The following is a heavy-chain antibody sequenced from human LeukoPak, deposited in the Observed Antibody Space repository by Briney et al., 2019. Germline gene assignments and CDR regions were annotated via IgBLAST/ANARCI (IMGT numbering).Heavy chain of an antibody. CDR1: GVSISSYY. V-gene: IGHV4-4*09. CDR2: IFPSGSS. Sequence: PSETLSLTCTVSGVSISSYYWSWIRQPPGKGLEWIGYIFPSGSSNYDPSLKSRVTMSVDTSKNQISLKLYSVIAADTAVYYCARSPPALKQFDSWGQGILVTVSS. J-gene: IGHJ4*02. CDR3: ARSPPALKQFDS. D-gene: IGHD2-2*01.